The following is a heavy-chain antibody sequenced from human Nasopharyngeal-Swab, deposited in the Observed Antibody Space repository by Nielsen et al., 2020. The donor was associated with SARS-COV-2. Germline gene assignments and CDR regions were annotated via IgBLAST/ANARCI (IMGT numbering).Heavy chain of an antibody. V-gene: IGHV5-51*01. CDR2: IYPSDSDT. CDR1: GSTFSSYW. CDR3: ARHGGFCSSTNCYGGWFDP. J-gene: IGHJ5*02. D-gene: IGHD2-2*01. Sequence: GESLKISCQGSGSTFSSYWIAWVRPMPGKGLEWMGMIYPSDSDTRYSPYFQGQVTMSVDKSINTAYLHWSSLKASDTAMYYCARHGGFCSSTNCYGGWFDPWGQGTQVIVSS.